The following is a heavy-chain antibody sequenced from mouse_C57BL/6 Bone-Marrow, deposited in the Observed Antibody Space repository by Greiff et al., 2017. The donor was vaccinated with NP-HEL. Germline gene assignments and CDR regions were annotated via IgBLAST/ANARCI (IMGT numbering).Heavy chain of an antibody. CDR3: VREKDYFDY. CDR1: GFSFNTYA. Sequence: EVKLVESGGGLVQPKGSLKLSCAASGFSFNTYAMNWVRQAPGKGLEWVARIRSKSNNYATYYADSVKDRFTISRDDSESMLYLQMNNLKTEDTAMYYWVREKDYFDYWGQGTTLTVSS. V-gene: IGHV10-1*01. CDR2: IRSKSNNYAT. J-gene: IGHJ2*01.